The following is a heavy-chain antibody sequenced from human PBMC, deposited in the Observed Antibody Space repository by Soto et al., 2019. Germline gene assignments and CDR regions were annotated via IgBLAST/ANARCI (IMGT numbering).Heavy chain of an antibody. J-gene: IGHJ6*03. D-gene: IGHD3-10*01. Sequence: ASVKVSCKVSGYTLTELSMHWVRQAPGKGLEWMGGFDPEDGETIYAQKFQGRVTMTNDTSTDTAYMELSNLRSEDTAVYYCATDPPYGSFDYYYMDVWGQGTTVTVSS. V-gene: IGHV1-24*01. CDR3: ATDPPYGSFDYYYMDV. CDR2: FDPEDGET. CDR1: GYTLTELS.